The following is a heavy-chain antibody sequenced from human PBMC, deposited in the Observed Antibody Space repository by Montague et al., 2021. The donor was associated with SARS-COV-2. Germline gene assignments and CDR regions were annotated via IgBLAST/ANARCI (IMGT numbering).Heavy chain of an antibody. D-gene: IGHD4-17*01. J-gene: IGHJ4*02. CDR1: GFTFSRYE. CDR3: AKDGYGDYDHDLDF. Sequence: SLRLSCAASGFTFSRYEIHWVRQAPGKGLEWISYISSGGDTIYYTDSVKGRFTVSRDNAKNSLYLQMNSLRAEDTAVYYCAKDGYGDYDHDLDFWGQGTLVTVSS. CDR2: ISSGGDTI. V-gene: IGHV3-48*03.